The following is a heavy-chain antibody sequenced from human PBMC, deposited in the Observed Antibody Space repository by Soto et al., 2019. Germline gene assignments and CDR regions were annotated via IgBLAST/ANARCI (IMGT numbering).Heavy chain of an antibody. D-gene: IGHD3-16*02. CDR2: IYSGGST. J-gene: IGHJ4*02. V-gene: IGHV3-53*02. CDR1: GFTVSSNY. CDR3: GRGGFGGVIAPVNY. Sequence: EVQLVETGGGLIQPGGSLRLSCAASGFTVSSNYMSWVRQAPGKGLEWVSVIYSGGSTYYADSVKGRFTISRDNSKNTLYLQRNSLRAEDTAVYYCGRGGFGGVIAPVNYWGQGTLVTVSS.